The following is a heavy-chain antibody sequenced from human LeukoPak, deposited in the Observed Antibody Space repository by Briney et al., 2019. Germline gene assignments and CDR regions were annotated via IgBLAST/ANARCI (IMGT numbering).Heavy chain of an antibody. J-gene: IGHJ4*02. CDR1: GYTFTGYY. V-gene: IGHV1-2*02. D-gene: IGHD2-15*01. Sequence: ASVKVSCKASGYTFTGYYMHWVRQAPGQGLEWMGWINPKSGGTNYAQKFQGRVTMTRDTSIHTDYMELSRLGSDDTAVYYCARHGSLTWSTFYFDYWGQGTLVTVSS. CDR2: INPKSGGT. CDR3: ARHGSLTWSTFYFDY.